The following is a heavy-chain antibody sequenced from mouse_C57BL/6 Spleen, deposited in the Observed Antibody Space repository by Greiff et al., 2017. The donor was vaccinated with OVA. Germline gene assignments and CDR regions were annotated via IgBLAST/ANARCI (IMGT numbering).Heavy chain of an antibody. J-gene: IGHJ1*03. CDR2: INPSNGGT. D-gene: IGHD2-4*01. CDR3: AREMITTGRYFDV. Sequence: QVHVKQPGTELVKPGASVKLSCKASGYTFTSYWMHWVKQRPGQGLEWIGNINPSNGGTNYNEKFKSKATLTVDKSSSTAYMQLSSLTSEDSAVYYCAREMITTGRYFDVWGTGTTVTVSS. CDR1: GYTFTSYW. V-gene: IGHV1-53*01.